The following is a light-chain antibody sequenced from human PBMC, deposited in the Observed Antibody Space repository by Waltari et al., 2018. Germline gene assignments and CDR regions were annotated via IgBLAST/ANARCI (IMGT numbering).Light chain of an antibody. V-gene: IGKV3-11*01. Sequence: EIVLTQSPATLSLSPGERATLSCRASQSVSSYLAWYQQKPGQAPRLLIYDASNRATGIPARFSGSGSGTDFTLTISSLEPEDFAVYYCQQRSNWSPLTFGGGTKVEIK. CDR1: QSVSSY. J-gene: IGKJ4*01. CDR3: QQRSNWSPLT. CDR2: DAS.